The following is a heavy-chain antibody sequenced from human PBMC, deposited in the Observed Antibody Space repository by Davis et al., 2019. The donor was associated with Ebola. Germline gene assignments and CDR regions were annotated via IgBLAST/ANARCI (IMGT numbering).Heavy chain of an antibody. D-gene: IGHD3-10*01. J-gene: IGHJ4*02. CDR2: ISYDGTYR. CDR3: AKVSGLWFGGPFDY. CDR1: GFTFNIYA. Sequence: GESLKISCAASGFTFNIYAMHWVRQAPGKGLEWVAIISYDGTYRDYADSVKGRFTISRDNSKNTLYLQMKSLRAEDTAIYYCAKVSGLWFGGPFDYWGQGALVTVSS. V-gene: IGHV3-30-3*01.